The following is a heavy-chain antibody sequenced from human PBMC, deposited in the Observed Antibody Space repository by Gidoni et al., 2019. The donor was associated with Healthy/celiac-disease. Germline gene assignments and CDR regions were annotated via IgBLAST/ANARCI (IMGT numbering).Heavy chain of an antibody. J-gene: IGHJ4*02. V-gene: IGHV1-69*06. D-gene: IGHD3-9*01. Sequence: QVQLVQSGAEVKKPGSSVKVSCKASRGTFSSYAISWVRQAPGQGLEWMGGIIPIFGTANYAQKFQGRVTITAGKSTSTAYMELSSLRSEDTAVYYCARESGDILTGYWGHYFDYWGQGTLVTVSS. CDR3: ARESGDILTGYWGHYFDY. CDR1: RGTFSSYA. CDR2: IIPIFGTA.